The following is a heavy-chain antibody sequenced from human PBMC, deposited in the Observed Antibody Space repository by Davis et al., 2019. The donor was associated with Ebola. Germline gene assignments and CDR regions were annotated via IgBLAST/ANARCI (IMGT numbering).Heavy chain of an antibody. V-gene: IGHV4-34*01. J-gene: IGHJ1*01. CDR1: GGSFSGYY. Sequence: MPSETLSLTCAVSGGSFSGYYWSWIRQPPGKGLEWIGEINHSGSTNYNPSLKSRVTISVDTSKNQFSLKLSAVTAADTAVYYCARASSRWELPKYFQNWGQGTLVTVSS. CDR2: INHSGST. CDR3: ARASSRWELPKYFQN. D-gene: IGHD1-26*01.